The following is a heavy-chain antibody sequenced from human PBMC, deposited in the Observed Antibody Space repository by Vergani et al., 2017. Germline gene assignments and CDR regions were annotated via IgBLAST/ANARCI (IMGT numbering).Heavy chain of an antibody. CDR2: ISSDGKST. J-gene: IGHJ6*02. V-gene: IGHV3-64*01. CDR3: SKDEKYTAPWERGYFHVLDV. CDR1: GFTFSTFN. Sequence: LESGGGLVQPGGSIRLSCFGSGFTFSTFNMHWVRQIPGTGLEYISGISSDGKSTNYAKSVKGRFIVTRDNSKNSLHLQMGNLRVEDTGIYYCSKDEKYTAPWERGYFHVLDVWGQGTTVSVSS. D-gene: IGHD1-26*01.